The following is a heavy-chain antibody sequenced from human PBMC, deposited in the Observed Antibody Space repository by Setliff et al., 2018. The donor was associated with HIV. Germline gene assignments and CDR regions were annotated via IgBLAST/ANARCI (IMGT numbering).Heavy chain of an antibody. Sequence: ASVKVSCKASGYTFTCYGLSWVRQAPGQGLEWVGWISAYNGNTNYAQKLQGRVTFTTDTSTSTAYMELRSLRSDDTAVYYCARGGRGFHAGYTLYYYYMDVWGKGTTVTVSS. D-gene: IGHD3-9*01. CDR3: ARGGRGFHAGYTLYYYYMDV. CDR1: GYTFTCYG. J-gene: IGHJ6*03. V-gene: IGHV1-18*01. CDR2: ISAYNGNT.